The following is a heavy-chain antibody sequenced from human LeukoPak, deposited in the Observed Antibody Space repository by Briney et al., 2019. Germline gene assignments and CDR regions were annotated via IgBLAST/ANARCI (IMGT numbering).Heavy chain of an antibody. D-gene: IGHD3-3*01. CDR2: ISAYNGNT. Sequence: GASVKVSCKASGYTFTRYGISWVRQAPGQGLEWMGWISAYNGNTDYAQKLQGRATMTTDTSTSTAYMELRSLRSDDTAVYYCARAEYDFWSGYYMNYYSYHYMDVWGKGTTVTVSS. CDR1: GYTFTRYG. CDR3: ARAEYDFWSGYYMNYYSYHYMDV. J-gene: IGHJ6*03. V-gene: IGHV1-18*01.